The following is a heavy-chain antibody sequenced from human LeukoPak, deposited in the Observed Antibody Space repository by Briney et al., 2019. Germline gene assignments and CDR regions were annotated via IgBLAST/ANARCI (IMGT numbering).Heavy chain of an antibody. CDR2: IYSDNT. CDR3: AKLGLKMVVTGFDY. D-gene: IGHD2-15*01. J-gene: IGHJ4*02. V-gene: IGHV3-53*01. CDR1: GFTVSTNS. Sequence: GGSLRLSCTVSGFTVSTNSMSWVRQAPGKGLEWVSFIYSDNTHYSDSVKGRFTISRDNSKNTLYLQMNSLRAEDTAVYYCAKLGLKMVVTGFDYWGQGTLVTVSS.